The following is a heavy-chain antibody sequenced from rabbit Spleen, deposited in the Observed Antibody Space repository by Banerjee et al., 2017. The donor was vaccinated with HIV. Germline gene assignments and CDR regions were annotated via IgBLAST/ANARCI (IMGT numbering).Heavy chain of an antibody. CDR3: ARDLTGVIGWNFKL. Sequence: QEQLEESGGGLVQPGASLTLTCKASGIDFSNYNFMCWVRQAPGKGLEWIACIDIGSRDFTYYASWAKGRFTISKTSSTTVTLQMTSLTAADTATYFCARDLTGVIGWNFKLWGPGTLVTVS. V-gene: IGHV1S45*01. CDR1: GIDFSNYNF. D-gene: IGHD1-1*01. J-gene: IGHJ4*01. CDR2: IDIGSRDFT.